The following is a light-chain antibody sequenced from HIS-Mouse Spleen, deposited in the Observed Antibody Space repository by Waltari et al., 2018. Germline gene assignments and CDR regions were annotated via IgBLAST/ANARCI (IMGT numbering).Light chain of an antibody. CDR3: QQYYSYPYT. CDR2: AAS. V-gene: IGKV1-8*01. CDR1: QGISSF. Sequence: AIRMTQSPSSFSASTGDRVTITCRASQGISSFLAWYQQNPGKDTKLLIYAASTLQCGVPSRFSGSGSGTDFTLTISCLQSEDFATYYCQQYYSYPYTFGQGTKLEIK. J-gene: IGKJ2*01.